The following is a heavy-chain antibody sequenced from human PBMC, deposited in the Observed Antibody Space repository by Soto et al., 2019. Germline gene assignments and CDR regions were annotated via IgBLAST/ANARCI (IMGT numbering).Heavy chain of an antibody. CDR3: AKDQDRPLVVVTAIPPYYYGMDV. J-gene: IGHJ6*02. V-gene: IGHV3-30*18. Sequence: GGSLRLSCAASGFTFSSYGMHWVRQAPGKGLEWVAVISYDGSNKYYADSVKGRFTISRDNSKNTLYLQMNSLRAEDTAVYYCAKDQDRPLVVVTAIPPYYYGMDVWGQGTTVTVSS. D-gene: IGHD2-21*02. CDR2: ISYDGSNK. CDR1: GFTFSSYG.